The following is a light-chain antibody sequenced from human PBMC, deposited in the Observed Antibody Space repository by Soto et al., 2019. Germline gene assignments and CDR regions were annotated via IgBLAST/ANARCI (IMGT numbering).Light chain of an antibody. CDR2: TAS. Sequence: DIQLTQSPSFLSASVGDRVSITCRASQGITSFLAWYQQIPGKAPKLLIYTASTLQSGFPPRFSGSGSGTEVTLTISSLQPEDFGTYYCQQLNSYTLTFGGGTRVAIK. CDR1: QGITSF. V-gene: IGKV1-9*01. CDR3: QQLNSYTLT. J-gene: IGKJ4*01.